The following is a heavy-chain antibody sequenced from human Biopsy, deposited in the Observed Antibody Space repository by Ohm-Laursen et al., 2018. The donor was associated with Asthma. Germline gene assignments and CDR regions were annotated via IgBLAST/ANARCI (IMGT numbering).Heavy chain of an antibody. CDR2: ISGSSIII. CDR1: GFNFGNYA. J-gene: IGHJ5*02. CDR3: ARDESFSMASGSWFDP. Sequence: SLRLSCAASGFNFGNYAMAWVRQAPGKGLEWVSTISGSSIIIHYEGSVKGRFTISRDNSKNTMYLVMNSLRPEDTAVYYCARDESFSMASGSWFDPWGQGTLVTVSS. D-gene: IGHD2/OR15-2a*01. V-gene: IGHV3-23*01.